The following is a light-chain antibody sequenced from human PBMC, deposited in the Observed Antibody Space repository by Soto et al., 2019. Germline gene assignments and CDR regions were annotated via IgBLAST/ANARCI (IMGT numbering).Light chain of an antibody. Sequence: QSVLTQLPSASGAPGQRVTISCSGSTSNIGSNTVNWYQQLHGTAPKLRMYSNNQRPSGVPDRFSGSKSGTSASLAISGLQSEDEADYYCAAWDDSLEGYVFGTGTKLTVL. V-gene: IGLV1-44*01. CDR3: AAWDDSLEGYV. CDR1: TSNIGSNT. J-gene: IGLJ1*01. CDR2: SNN.